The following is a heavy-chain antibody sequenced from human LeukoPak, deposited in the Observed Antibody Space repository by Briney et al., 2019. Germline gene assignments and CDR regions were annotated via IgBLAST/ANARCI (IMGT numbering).Heavy chain of an antibody. CDR1: GYTFTSYD. CDR3: ARDFIPGGGAVAGTYDAFDI. D-gene: IGHD6-19*01. CDR2: MNPNSGNT. V-gene: IGHV1-8*01. J-gene: IGHJ3*02. Sequence: ASVKVSCKASGYTFTSYDINWVRQATGQGLEWMGWMNPNSGNTGYAQKFQGRVTMTRNTSISTAYMELSSLRSEDTAVYYCARDFIPGGGAVAGTYDAFDIWGQGTMVTVSS.